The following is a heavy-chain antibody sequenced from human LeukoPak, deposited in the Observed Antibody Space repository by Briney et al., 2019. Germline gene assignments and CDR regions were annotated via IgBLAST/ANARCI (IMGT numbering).Heavy chain of an antibody. CDR2: IYYSGST. J-gene: IGHJ3*02. CDR3: ARHGLGSQAFDI. Sequence: PSETPSLTCTVSGGSISSSSYYWGWIRQPPGKGLEWIGSIYYSGSTYYNPSLKSRVTISVDTSKNQFSLKLSSVTAADTAVYYCARHGLGSQAFDIWGQGTMVTVSS. D-gene: IGHD2-15*01. CDR1: GGSISSSSYY. V-gene: IGHV4-39*01.